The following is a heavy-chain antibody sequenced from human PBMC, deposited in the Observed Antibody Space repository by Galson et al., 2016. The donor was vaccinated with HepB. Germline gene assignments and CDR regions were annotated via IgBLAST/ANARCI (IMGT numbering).Heavy chain of an antibody. CDR3: ATDYYYGMGV. J-gene: IGHJ6*02. CDR1: GFTFSSYG. CDR2: IPYDGINK. Sequence: SLRLSCAATGFTFSSYGMHWVRQAPGKGLEWVAVIPYDGINKYYADSVKGRFTISRDQSKKTLYLQMRSLRAEDTAVYYCATDYYYGMGVWGQGTTVTVSS. V-gene: IGHV3-30*03.